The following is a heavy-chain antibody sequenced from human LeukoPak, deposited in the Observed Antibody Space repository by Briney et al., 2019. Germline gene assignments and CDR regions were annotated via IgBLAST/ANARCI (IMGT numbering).Heavy chain of an antibody. J-gene: IGHJ6*04. CDR1: GYTFTSYD. V-gene: IGHV1-8*03. CDR2: MNPNSGNT. Sequence: GASVRVSCTASGYTFTSYDINWVRQAPGQGLEWMGWMNPNSGNTGYAQKFQGRVTITRNTSISTAYMELSSLRSEDTAVYYCARAFDYYGSGIGMDVWGKGTTVTVSS. CDR3: ARAFDYYGSGIGMDV. D-gene: IGHD3-10*01.